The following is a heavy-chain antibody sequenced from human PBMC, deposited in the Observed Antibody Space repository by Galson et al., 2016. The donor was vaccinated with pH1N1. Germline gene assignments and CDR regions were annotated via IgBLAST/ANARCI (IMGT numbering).Heavy chain of an antibody. CDR2: MSTNSDDT. V-gene: IGHV1-2*02. D-gene: IGHD4-17*01. J-gene: IGHJ4*02. CDR1: GYTFTDYY. CDR3: ARVGPTVTTYDS. Sequence: SVKVSCKASGYTFTDYYLHWVRQAPGQGLEWMGWMSTNSDDTNSAQNFQGRVTMTRDTSVTTAYMELSRLRSDDTAIYYCARVGPTVTTYDSWGQGTPVTVSS.